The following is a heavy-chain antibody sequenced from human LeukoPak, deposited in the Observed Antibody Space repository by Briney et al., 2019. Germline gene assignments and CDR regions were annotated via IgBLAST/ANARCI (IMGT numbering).Heavy chain of an antibody. CDR1: GFTFSIYW. D-gene: IGHD6-6*01. Sequence: GGSLRLSCAASGFTFSIYWMSWVRQAPGKGLEWVANIKQDGSEKYYVDSVKGRFTISRDNAKNSLYLQMNSLRAEDTAMYYCAREGVYYYDNWGQGTLVTVSS. CDR3: AREGVYYYDN. J-gene: IGHJ4*02. V-gene: IGHV3-7*01. CDR2: IKQDGSEK.